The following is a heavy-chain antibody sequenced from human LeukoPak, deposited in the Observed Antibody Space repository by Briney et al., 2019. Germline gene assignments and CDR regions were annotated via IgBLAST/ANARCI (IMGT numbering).Heavy chain of an antibody. Sequence: ASVKVSCKASGYTFTSYGISWVRQAPGQGLEWMGWISAYNGNTNYAQKLQGRVTMTTYTSTSTAYMELRSLRSDDTAVYYCARVYYDILTGYYRSDLDYWGQGTLVTVSS. CDR3: ARVYYDILTGYYRSDLDY. CDR1: GYTFTSYG. J-gene: IGHJ4*02. V-gene: IGHV1-18*01. CDR2: ISAYNGNT. D-gene: IGHD3-9*01.